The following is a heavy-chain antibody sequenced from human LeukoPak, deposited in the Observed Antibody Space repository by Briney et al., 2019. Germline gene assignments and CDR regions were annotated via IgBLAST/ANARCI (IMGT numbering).Heavy chain of an antibody. J-gene: IGHJ4*02. D-gene: IGHD6-19*01. CDR3: AKGGSSGLSSFDF. CDR1: GFTFSSYA. Sequence: PGGSLRLSCAASGFTFSSYAMSWVRQAPGKGLEWVSAISGSGISTYYADSVKGRFTISRDNSKNTLYLQMDSLRAKDTAVYYCAKGGSSGLSSFDFWGQGTPVTVSS. V-gene: IGHV3-23*01. CDR2: ISGSGIST.